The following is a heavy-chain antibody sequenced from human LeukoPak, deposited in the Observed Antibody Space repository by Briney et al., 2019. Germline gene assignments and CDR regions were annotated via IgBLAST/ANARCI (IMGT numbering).Heavy chain of an antibody. CDR1: GGSFSGYY. CDR3: AGSDGVVVPFFDY. D-gene: IGHD2-15*01. CDR2: INHSGST. V-gene: IGHV4-34*01. Sequence: KSSETLSLTCAVYGGSFSGYYWSWIRQPPGKGLERIGEINHSGSTNYNPSLKSRVTISVDTSKNQFSLKLSSVTAADTAVYYCAGSDGVVVPFFDYWGQGTLVTVSS. J-gene: IGHJ4*02.